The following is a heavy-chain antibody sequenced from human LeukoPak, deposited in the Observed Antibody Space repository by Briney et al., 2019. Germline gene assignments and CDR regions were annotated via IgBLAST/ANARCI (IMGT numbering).Heavy chain of an antibody. J-gene: IGHJ3*02. CDR1: GGTFSSYA. Sequence: GASVKVSCKASGGTFSSYAISWVRQAPGQGLEWMGRIIPIFGTANYARKFQGRVTITTDESTSTAYMELSSLRSEDTAVYYCARGWLWDAFDIWGQGTMVTVSS. V-gene: IGHV1-69*05. CDR3: ARGWLWDAFDI. CDR2: IIPIFGTA. D-gene: IGHD3-9*01.